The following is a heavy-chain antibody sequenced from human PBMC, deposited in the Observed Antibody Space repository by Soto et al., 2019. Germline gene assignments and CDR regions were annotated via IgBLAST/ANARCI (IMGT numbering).Heavy chain of an antibody. CDR3: AKESGNHADAFSI. J-gene: IGHJ3*02. Sequence: GGSLRLSCAASGFTFSSYGMHWVRQAPGKGLEWVAVISYDGSNKYYADSVKGRFTISRDNSKNTLYLQMNSLRAEDTAVYYCAKESGNHADAFSIWGQGTMDPGS. D-gene: IGHD1-1*01. V-gene: IGHV3-30*18. CDR2: ISYDGSNK. CDR1: GFTFSSYG.